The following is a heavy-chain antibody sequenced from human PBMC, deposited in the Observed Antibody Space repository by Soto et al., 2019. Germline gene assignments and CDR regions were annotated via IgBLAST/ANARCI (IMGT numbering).Heavy chain of an antibody. J-gene: IGHJ4*02. D-gene: IGHD1-7*01. CDR3: ASLGGSTSGDY. Sequence: QVQLQQWGAGLLKPSETLSLTCAVYGGSFSGYYWSWIRQPPGKGLEWIGEINHSGSTNYNPSLKSRVTISVDTSKNQFSLKLSSVTAADTAVYSCASLGGSTSGDYWGQGTLVTVSS. V-gene: IGHV4-34*01. CDR1: GGSFSGYY. CDR2: INHSGST.